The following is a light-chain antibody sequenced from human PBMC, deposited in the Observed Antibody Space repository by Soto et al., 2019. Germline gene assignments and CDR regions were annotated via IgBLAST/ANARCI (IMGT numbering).Light chain of an antibody. CDR1: KLGDKY. CDR3: QAWDSSTVI. V-gene: IGLV3-1*01. Sequence: SYELTQPPSVYVSPGQTASITCSGDKLGDKYACWYQQKPGQSPVLVIYQDSKRPSGIPERFSGSNSGNTATLTISGTQAMDEADYYCQAWDSSTVIFGGGTKLT. CDR2: QDS. J-gene: IGLJ2*01.